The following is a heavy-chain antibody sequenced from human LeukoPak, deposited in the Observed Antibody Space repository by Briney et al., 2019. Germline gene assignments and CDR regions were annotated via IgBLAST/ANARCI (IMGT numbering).Heavy chain of an antibody. D-gene: IGHD3-10*01. Sequence: SETLSLTCAVYGGSFSGYYWSWIRQPPGKGLEWIGEINHSGSTNYNPSLKSRVTISVDTSKNQFSLKLSSVTAADTAVYYCARVMYYYGSVYYFDYWGQGTLVTVSS. V-gene: IGHV4-34*01. CDR3: ARVMYYYGSVYYFDY. CDR1: GGSFSGYY. CDR2: INHSGST. J-gene: IGHJ4*02.